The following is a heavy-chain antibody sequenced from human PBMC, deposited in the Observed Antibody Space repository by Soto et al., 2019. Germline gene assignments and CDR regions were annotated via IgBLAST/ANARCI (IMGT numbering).Heavy chain of an antibody. V-gene: IGHV3-33*01. D-gene: IGHD6-13*01. Sequence: QVQLVESGGGVVQPGGSLRLSCAASGFTFYNYGMHWVRQAPGKWLEWVAGIWHDASNKYYAGSVKGRFTISRDNSKNMLYLQMNSLRADDTAAYYCAREAGYQETIGQQLPDCWGQGIMVTVSS. J-gene: IGHJ4*02. CDR3: AREAGYQETIGQQLPDC. CDR1: GFTFYNYG. CDR2: IWHDASNK.